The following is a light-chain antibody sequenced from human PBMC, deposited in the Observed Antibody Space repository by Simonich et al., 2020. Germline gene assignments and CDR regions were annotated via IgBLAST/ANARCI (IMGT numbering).Light chain of an antibody. J-gene: IGLJ2*01. V-gene: IGLV2-23*01. Sequence: QSALTQPASVSGSPGQSITISCTGTSRDVGSYNLVSWYQQHPGKAPKLMIYEGRKRPSGVSNRFSGSKSSNTASLTISGLQAEDEADYYCCSYAGSVVFGGGTKLTVL. CDR1: SRDVGSYNL. CDR2: EGR. CDR3: CSYAGSVV.